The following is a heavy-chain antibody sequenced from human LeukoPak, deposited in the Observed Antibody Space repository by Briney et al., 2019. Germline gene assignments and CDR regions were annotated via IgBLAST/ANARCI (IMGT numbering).Heavy chain of an antibody. CDR1: GFTFSSYA. CDR3: AKDWGVTPDSFDY. J-gene: IGHJ4*02. D-gene: IGHD4-23*01. Sequence: GGSLRLSCAASGFTFSSYAMSWVRQAPGKGLEWVSAISGSGGSTYYADSVKGRFTISRDNSKNTLYLQMNSLRAEDTAVYYGAKDWGVTPDSFDYWGQGTLVTVSS. V-gene: IGHV3-23*01. CDR2: ISGSGGST.